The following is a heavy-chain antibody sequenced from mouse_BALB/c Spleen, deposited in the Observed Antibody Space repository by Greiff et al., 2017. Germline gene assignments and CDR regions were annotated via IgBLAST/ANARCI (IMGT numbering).Heavy chain of an antibody. D-gene: IGHD2-14*01. V-gene: IGHV5-6*01. Sequence: EVQLVESGGDLVQPGGSLKLSCAASGFTFSSYSMSWVRQTPDKKLEWVATISSGGSYTYTPDSVTGRITISSDNAKNPLYLHMSSLKSEDTDMYYCARDGGGTYCDYWGQGTTRTVSA. CDR1: GFTFSSYS. J-gene: IGHJ2*01. CDR3: ARDGGGTYCDY. CDR2: ISSGGSYT.